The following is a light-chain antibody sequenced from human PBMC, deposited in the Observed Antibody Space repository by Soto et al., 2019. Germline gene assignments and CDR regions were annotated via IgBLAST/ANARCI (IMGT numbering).Light chain of an antibody. Sequence: QSVLTQPASVSGSPGQSITISCTGTSGDIGSHNRVSWYQQHPGKAPKLIIYEVTDRPSGVSNRFSGSKSGNTASLTISGLQAEDEAKYYCSSYTNINTRACVFGTGTKVTVL. V-gene: IGLV2-14*01. J-gene: IGLJ1*01. CDR2: EVT. CDR1: SGDIGSHNR. CDR3: SSYTNINTRACV.